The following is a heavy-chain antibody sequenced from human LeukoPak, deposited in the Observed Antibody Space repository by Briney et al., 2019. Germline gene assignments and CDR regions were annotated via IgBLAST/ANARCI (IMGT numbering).Heavy chain of an antibody. J-gene: IGHJ6*03. V-gene: IGHV4-31*03. CDR1: GGSISSGGYY. D-gene: IGHD3-3*01. Sequence: PSETLSLTCTVSGGSISSGGYYWSWLRQHPGKGLEWIGYIYYSGSTYYNPSLKSRVTISVDTSKNQFSLKLSSVTAADTAVYYCARQRYYGDFWSGYSPDYMDVWGKGTTVTVSS. CDR3: ARQRYYGDFWSGYSPDYMDV. CDR2: IYYSGST.